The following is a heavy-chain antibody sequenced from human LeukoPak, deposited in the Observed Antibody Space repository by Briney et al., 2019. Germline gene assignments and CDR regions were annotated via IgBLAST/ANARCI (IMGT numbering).Heavy chain of an antibody. Sequence: PSETLSLTCAVYGGSFSGYYWSWIRQPPGKGLEWIGEINHSGSTNYNPSLKSRVTISVDTSKNQFSLKLSSVTAADTAVYYCALHVVDTAMVDYWGKGTLVTVSS. D-gene: IGHD5-18*01. V-gene: IGHV4-34*01. CDR1: GGSFSGYY. CDR3: ALHVVDTAMVDY. CDR2: INHSGST. J-gene: IGHJ4*02.